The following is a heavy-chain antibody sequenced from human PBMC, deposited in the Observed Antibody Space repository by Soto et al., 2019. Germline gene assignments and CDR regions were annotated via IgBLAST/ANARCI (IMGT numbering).Heavy chain of an antibody. V-gene: IGHV3-7*03. D-gene: IGHD3-3*01. CDR3: ARDLGTIFGVVAYYYYYGMDV. J-gene: IGHJ6*02. CDR1: GFTFSSYW. Sequence: PGGSLRLSCAASGFTFSSYWMIWVRQAPGKGLEWVANIKQDGSEKYYVDSVKGRFTISRDNAKNSLYLQMNSLRAEDTAVYYCARDLGTIFGVVAYYYYYGMDVWGQGTTVTVSS. CDR2: IKQDGSEK.